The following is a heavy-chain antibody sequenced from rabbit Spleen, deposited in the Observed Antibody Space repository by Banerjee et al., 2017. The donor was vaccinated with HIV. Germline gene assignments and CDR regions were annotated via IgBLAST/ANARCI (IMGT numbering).Heavy chain of an antibody. J-gene: IGHJ4*01. CDR3: ARGDNNSGNGANL. V-gene: IGHV1S45*01. CDR1: GVSLNDKDV. CDR2: INIVTGKS. D-gene: IGHD4-1*01. Sequence: EQLEESGGGLVKPEGSLTLTCKASGVSLNDKDVMCWVRQAPGKGLEWIACINIVTGKSVYASWAKGRFTISKTSSTTVTLQMTSLTVADTATYFCARGDNNSGNGANLWGQGTLVTVS.